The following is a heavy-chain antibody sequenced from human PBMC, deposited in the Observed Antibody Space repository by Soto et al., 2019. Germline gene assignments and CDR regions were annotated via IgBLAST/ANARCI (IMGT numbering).Heavy chain of an antibody. Sequence: SETLSLTCAVSGGSISRSSYSWGWIRQRPGKGREWIGSIHCTGSTYYNPSLRSRVSISVDTSKNQFSLKLSSVTAADTAVYYCAREKSGYSYGTGNYGMDVWGQGTTVTVSS. CDR2: IHCTGST. D-gene: IGHD5-18*01. V-gene: IGHV4-39*07. CDR3: AREKSGYSYGTGNYGMDV. J-gene: IGHJ6*02. CDR1: GGSISRSSYS.